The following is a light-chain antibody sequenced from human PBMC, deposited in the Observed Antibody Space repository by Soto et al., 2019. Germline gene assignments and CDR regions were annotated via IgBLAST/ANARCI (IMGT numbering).Light chain of an antibody. CDR3: CSNAAGSTYV. CDR1: SSDVGSHNL. CDR2: EAS. V-gene: IGLV2-23*01. Sequence: QSVLTQPASVSGSPGQTITISCTGTSSDVGSHNLVSWYQHYPGKAPKLIIFEASKRPSGVSNRFSGSKSGSTASLTISGLQAEDEADYYCCSNAAGSTYVFGTGTNVTVL. J-gene: IGLJ1*01.